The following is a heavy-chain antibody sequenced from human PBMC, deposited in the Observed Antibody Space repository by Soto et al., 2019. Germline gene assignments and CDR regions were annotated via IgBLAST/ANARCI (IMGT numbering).Heavy chain of an antibody. CDR3: AKDELRSSSWLYYFDY. CDR1: GFTFSSYA. V-gene: IGHV3-23*01. J-gene: IGHJ4*02. CDR2: ISGSGGST. D-gene: IGHD6-13*01. Sequence: EVQLLESGGGLVQPGGSLRLSCAASGFTFSSYAMSWVRQAPGKGLEWVSAISGSGGSTYYADSVKGRFTISRDNSKNTLYLQMNSLRAEDTAVYYCAKDELRSSSWLYYFDYWGQGTLVTVSS.